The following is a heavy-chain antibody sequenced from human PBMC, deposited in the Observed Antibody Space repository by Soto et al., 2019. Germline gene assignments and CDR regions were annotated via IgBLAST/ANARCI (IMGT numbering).Heavy chain of an antibody. V-gene: IGHV3-30*18. Sequence: QVQLVESGGGVVQPGRSLRLSCAASGFTFSRYGMHWVRQAPGKGLEWVAGISYDGSNKYYGDSVKDRFTVSRDNSKNTLYLQMNSLRAEDTAVYYCAKGCSGGSCYSDSWGQGTLVTVSS. CDR3: AKGCSGGSCYSDS. CDR1: GFTFSRYG. CDR2: ISYDGSNK. J-gene: IGHJ4*02. D-gene: IGHD2-15*01.